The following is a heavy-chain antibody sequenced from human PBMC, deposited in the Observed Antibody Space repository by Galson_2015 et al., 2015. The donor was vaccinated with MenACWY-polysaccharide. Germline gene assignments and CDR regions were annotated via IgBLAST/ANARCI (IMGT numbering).Heavy chain of an antibody. J-gene: IGHJ6*02. Sequence: SCKASGGTFSSYAISWVRQAPGQGLEWMGGIIPIFGTANYAQKFQGRVTITADESTSTAYMELSSLRSEDTAVYYCARRIRREEEVLRFLPYDTPNYYYYYGMDVWGQGTTVTVSS. D-gene: IGHD3-3*01. CDR3: ARRIRREEEVLRFLPYDTPNYYYYYGMDV. V-gene: IGHV1-69*01. CDR2: IIPIFGTA. CDR1: GGTFSSYA.